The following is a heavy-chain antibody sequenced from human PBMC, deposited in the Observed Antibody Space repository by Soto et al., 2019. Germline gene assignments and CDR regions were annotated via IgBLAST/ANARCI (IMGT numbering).Heavy chain of an antibody. D-gene: IGHD3-3*01. J-gene: IGHJ4*02. CDR2: ISAYNGNT. V-gene: IGHV1-18*01. Sequence: ASVKVSCQASGYTFTSYGISWVRQAPGQGLEWMGWISAYNGNTNYAQKLQGRVTMTTDTSTSTAYMELRSLRSDDTAVYYCARGRPRFLEWLFVGYFDYWGQGTLVTVSS. CDR1: GYTFTSYG. CDR3: ARGRPRFLEWLFVGYFDY.